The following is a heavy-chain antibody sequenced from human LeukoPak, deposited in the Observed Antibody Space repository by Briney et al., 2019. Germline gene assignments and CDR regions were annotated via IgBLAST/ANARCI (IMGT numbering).Heavy chain of an antibody. D-gene: IGHD3-10*01. CDR1: GFTFSSYW. V-gene: IGHV3-48*04. J-gene: IGHJ3*02. Sequence: GGSLRLSCAASGFTFSSYWMSWVRQAPGKGLEWVSYISSGGNTIHNADSVKGRFTVSRDNAKNSLYLQMNSLRAEDTAVYYCASSPYGSGSLSAFDIWGQGTMVTISS. CDR3: ASSPYGSGSLSAFDI. CDR2: ISSGGNTI.